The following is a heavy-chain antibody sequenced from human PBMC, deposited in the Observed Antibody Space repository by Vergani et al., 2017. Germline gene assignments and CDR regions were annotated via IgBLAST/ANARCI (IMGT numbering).Heavy chain of an antibody. CDR3: VRVQSVSGAYGRLDF. V-gene: IGHV3-11*04. J-gene: IGHJ4*02. CDR2: IGHSGSPI. D-gene: IGHD5-12*01. CDR1: GFIFSDYY. Sequence: VQLVESGGGLVKPGGSLRLSCAVSGFIFSDYYMSWIRQAPGKGLEWISYIGHSGSPIFYADSVKGRFTISRDNAKNSLYLQMNGLRVEDTAMYICVRVQSVSGAYGRLDFWGLRTLVTVSS.